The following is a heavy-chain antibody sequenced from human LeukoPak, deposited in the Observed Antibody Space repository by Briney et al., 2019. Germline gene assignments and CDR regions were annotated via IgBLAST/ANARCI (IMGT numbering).Heavy chain of an antibody. CDR1: GGSISSYY. V-gene: IGHV4-59*01. CDR3: ARGGYYGSGNDFRFDP. J-gene: IGHJ5*02. Sequence: PSETLSLTCTVSGGSISSYYWSWIRQPPGKGLEWIGYIYYSGSTNYKPSLKSRVTISVDTSKDQFSLKLNSVTAADTAVYYCARGGYYGSGNDFRFDPWGQGTLVTVSS. D-gene: IGHD3-10*01. CDR2: IYYSGST.